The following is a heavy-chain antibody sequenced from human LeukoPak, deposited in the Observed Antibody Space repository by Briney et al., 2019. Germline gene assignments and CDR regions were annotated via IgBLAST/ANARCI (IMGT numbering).Heavy chain of an antibody. J-gene: IGHJ4*02. D-gene: IGHD2-2*01. CDR1: GFTFSSYA. CDR2: ISYDGSNK. Sequence: GRSLRLSCAASGFTFSSYAMHWVRQAPGKGLEWVAVISYDGSNKYYADSVKGRFTISRDNSKNTLYLQMNSLRAEDTAVYFCASVRYCSSSICYGVFDYWGQGTLVTVSS. V-gene: IGHV3-30-3*01. CDR3: ASVRYCSSSICYGVFDY.